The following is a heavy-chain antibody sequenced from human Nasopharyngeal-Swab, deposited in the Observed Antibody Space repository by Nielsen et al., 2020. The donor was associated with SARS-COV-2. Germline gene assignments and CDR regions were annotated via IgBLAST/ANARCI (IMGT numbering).Heavy chain of an antibody. V-gene: IGHV4-30-4*01. J-gene: IGHJ4*02. CDR2: IYYSGST. D-gene: IGHD3-10*01. CDR3: ARARLWFGELFNYFDY. Sequence: WIRQSPGKGLEWIGYIYYSGSTYYNPSLKSRVTISVDTSKNQFSLKLSSVTAADTAVYYCARARLWFGELFNYFDYWGQGTLVTVSS.